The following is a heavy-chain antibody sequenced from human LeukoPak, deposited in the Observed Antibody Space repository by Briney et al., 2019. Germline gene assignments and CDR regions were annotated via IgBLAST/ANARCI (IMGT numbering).Heavy chain of an antibody. CDR2: IIPIFGTA. J-gene: IGHJ4*02. V-gene: IGHV1-69*13. Sequence: SVTVSCKASGGTFSSYAISWVRQAPGQGLEWMGGIIPIFGTANYAQKFQGRVTITADESTSTAYMELSSLRSEDTAVYYCATGGGTAMVTNYWGQGTLVTVSS. CDR1: GGTFSSYA. D-gene: IGHD5-18*01. CDR3: ATGGGTAMVTNY.